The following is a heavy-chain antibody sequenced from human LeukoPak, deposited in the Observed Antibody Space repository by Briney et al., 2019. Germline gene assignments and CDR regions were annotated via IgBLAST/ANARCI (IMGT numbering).Heavy chain of an antibody. CDR2: IKSKTDGGTT. CDR3: TLPTMVRGADY. Sequence: GGSLRLSCAASGFTFSNAWMSWVRQAPGEGLEWVGRIKSKTDGGTTDDAAPVKGRFTISRDDSKNTLYLQMNSLKTEDTAVYYCTLPTMVRGADYWGQGTLVTVSS. J-gene: IGHJ4*02. D-gene: IGHD3-10*01. V-gene: IGHV3-15*01. CDR1: GFTFSNAW.